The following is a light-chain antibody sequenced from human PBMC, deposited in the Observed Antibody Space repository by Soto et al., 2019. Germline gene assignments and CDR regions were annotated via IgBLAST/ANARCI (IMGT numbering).Light chain of an antibody. CDR3: QQYDSSSPYT. J-gene: IGKJ2*01. V-gene: IGKV1-5*01. Sequence: DIQLTQSPSTLSASVGDGVIITCWASQRISRWLAWYQQRPGQAPKLLIYHASTLQTGVPSRFSGSGSGTEFILSISRLQPGDFATYYCQQYDSSSPYTFGQGTKLEIK. CDR1: QRISRW. CDR2: HAS.